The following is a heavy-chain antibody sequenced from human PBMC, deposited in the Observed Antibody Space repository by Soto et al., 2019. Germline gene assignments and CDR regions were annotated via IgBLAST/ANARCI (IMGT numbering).Heavy chain of an antibody. J-gene: IGHJ4*02. V-gene: IGHV3-30-3*01. CDR1: GFTFSDYA. CDR2: ISTVGNDK. Sequence: GGSLRLSCAASGFTFSDYAMHWVRQAPGKGLEWVAVISTVGNDKYYVDSVKGRFTISRDNSKNTVYLQMNSLRGEDTAVYYCARDLSGGAADYYFDSWGQGTLVTVS. D-gene: IGHD6-13*01. CDR3: ARDLSGGAADYYFDS.